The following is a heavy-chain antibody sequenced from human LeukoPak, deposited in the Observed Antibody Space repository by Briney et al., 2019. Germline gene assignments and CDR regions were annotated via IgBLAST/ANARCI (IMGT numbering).Heavy chain of an antibody. V-gene: IGHV3-48*02. D-gene: IGHD3-10*01. J-gene: IGHJ3*02. Sequence: PGGSLRLSCAASGFTFSSYSMNWVRQAPGKGLEWVSYISSSSSTIYYADSVKGRFTISRDNAKNSLYLQMNSLRDEDTAVYYCAREGVYGSGSLYAFDIWGQGTMVTVSS. CDR2: ISSSSSTI. CDR3: AREGVYGSGSLYAFDI. CDR1: GFTFSSYS.